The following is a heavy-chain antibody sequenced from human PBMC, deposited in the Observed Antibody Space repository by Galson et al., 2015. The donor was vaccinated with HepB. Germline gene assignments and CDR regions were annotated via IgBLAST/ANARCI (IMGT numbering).Heavy chain of an antibody. Sequence: SVKVSCKASGYTFTSYYMHWVRQAPGQGLEWMGIINPSGGSTSYAQKLQGRVTMTRDTSTSTVYMELSSLRSEDTAVYYCARGNNYYDSSGYYRYDAFDIWGQGTMVTVSS. V-gene: IGHV1-46*04. CDR3: ARGNNYYDSSGYYRYDAFDI. CDR1: GYTFTSYY. D-gene: IGHD3-22*01. J-gene: IGHJ3*02. CDR2: INPSGGST.